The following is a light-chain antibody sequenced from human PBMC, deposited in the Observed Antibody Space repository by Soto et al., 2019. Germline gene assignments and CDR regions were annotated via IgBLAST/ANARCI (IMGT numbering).Light chain of an antibody. CDR1: QSISSW. J-gene: IGKJ1*01. CDR3: QHYNSYSEA. V-gene: IGKV1-5*01. CDR2: DAS. Sequence: DIQMTQSPSTLSASVGDRVTMTCRASQSISSWLAWYQQKPGKAPKLLIYDASSLESGVPSRFSGSGSGTEFTLTISSLQPDDFATYYCQHYNSYSEAFGQGTKVDNK.